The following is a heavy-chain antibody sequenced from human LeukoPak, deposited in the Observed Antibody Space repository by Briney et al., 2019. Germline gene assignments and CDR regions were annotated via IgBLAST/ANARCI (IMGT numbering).Heavy chain of an antibody. V-gene: IGHV4-34*01. J-gene: IGHJ5*02. Sequence: AETLSLTCAVYGGSFSGYYLSWIRQPPGKGLEWIGEINHGGSTNYNPSLKNRVSISVDTSKHHFPLNLSSVTAADTAVYYCARGLEWFDPWGQGTLVTVSS. CDR3: ARGLEWFDP. CDR1: GGSFSGYY. CDR2: INHGGST.